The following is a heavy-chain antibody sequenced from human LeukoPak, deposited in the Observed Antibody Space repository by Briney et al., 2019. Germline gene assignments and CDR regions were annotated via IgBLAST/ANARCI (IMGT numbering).Heavy chain of an antibody. CDR2: ISGSGGST. CDR3: ARGHMVRGFDY. J-gene: IGHJ4*02. CDR1: GFTFSSYA. Sequence: GGSLRLSCAASGFTFSSYAMSWVRQAPGKGLEWVSAISGSGGSTYYADSVKGRFTIPKDNAKNSLYLQMNSLRAEDTAVYYCARGHMVRGFDYWGQGTLVIVSS. D-gene: IGHD3-10*01. V-gene: IGHV3-23*01.